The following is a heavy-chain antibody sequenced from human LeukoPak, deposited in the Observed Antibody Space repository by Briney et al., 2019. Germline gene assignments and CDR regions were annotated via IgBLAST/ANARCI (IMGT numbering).Heavy chain of an antibody. V-gene: IGHV3-30*02. J-gene: IGHJ5*02. CDR3: AKDYFIAAPYNWFDP. D-gene: IGHD6-6*01. CDR1: GFTFSSYG. CDR2: IRYDGSNK. Sequence: PGGSLRLSCAASGFTFSSYGMHWVRQAPGKGLEWVAFIRYDGSNKYYADSVKGRFTISRDNSKNTLYLQMNSLRAEDTAVYYCAKDYFIAAPYNWFDPWGQGTLVTVSS.